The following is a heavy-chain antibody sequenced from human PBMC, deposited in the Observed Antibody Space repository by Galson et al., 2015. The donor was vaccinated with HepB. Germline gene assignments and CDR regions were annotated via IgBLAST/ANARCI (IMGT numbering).Heavy chain of an antibody. V-gene: IGHV4-4*02. CDR1: GGSISSSNW. CDR2: IYHSGST. Sequence: ETLSLTCAVSGGSISSSNWWSWVRQPPGKGLEWIGEIYHSGSTYYNPSLKSRVTISVDTSKNQFSLKLSFVTAADTAVYYCAREGPLFMEVIIWGQGTMVTVSS. CDR3: AREGPLFMEVII. D-gene: IGHD2-21*01. J-gene: IGHJ3*02.